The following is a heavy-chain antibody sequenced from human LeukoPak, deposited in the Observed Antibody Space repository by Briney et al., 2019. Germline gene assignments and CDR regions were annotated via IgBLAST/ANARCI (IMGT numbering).Heavy chain of an antibody. CDR3: AKDPLAYCGGDCYWDY. CDR1: GFTFSSYA. CDR2: ISGSGGST. D-gene: IGHD2-21*01. Sequence: GGSLRLSRAASGFTFSSYAMSWVRQAPGKGLEWVSAISGSGGSTYYAYSVKGRFTISRDNSKNTLYPQMNSLRAEDTAVYYCAKDPLAYCGGDCYWDYWGQGTLVTVSS. V-gene: IGHV3-23*01. J-gene: IGHJ4*02.